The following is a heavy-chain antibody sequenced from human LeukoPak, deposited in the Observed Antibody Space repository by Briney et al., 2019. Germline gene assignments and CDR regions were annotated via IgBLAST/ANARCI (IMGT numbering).Heavy chain of an antibody. J-gene: IGHJ4*02. Sequence: GASVKVSCKASGYTFTTYYIHWVRQAPGQGFEWMGIINPSAGNATYAQKFQGRVTITRDTSTSTVYMQLSSLRSEDTAVYYCARDGSGSSAFDYWGQGTLVTVSS. CDR1: GYTFTTYY. CDR2: INPSAGNA. CDR3: ARDGSGSSAFDY. D-gene: IGHD1-26*01. V-gene: IGHV1-46*01.